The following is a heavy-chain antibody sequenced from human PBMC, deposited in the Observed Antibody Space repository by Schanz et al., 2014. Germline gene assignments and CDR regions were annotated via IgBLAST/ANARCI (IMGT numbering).Heavy chain of an antibody. Sequence: GPGVKKPGATVKVSCKASGYIFINSGISWVRQAPGQGLEWMGWISVYNHNKEYDQKFQGRVTMTTDTSTGTAYMALTDLRSDDTAVYYCARDRRFFDRDDLYYFDSWGQGTLVTVSS. CDR3: ARDRRFFDRDDLYYFDS. CDR2: ISVYNHNK. D-gene: IGHD3-3*01. V-gene: IGHV1-18*01. CDR1: GYIFINSG. J-gene: IGHJ4*02.